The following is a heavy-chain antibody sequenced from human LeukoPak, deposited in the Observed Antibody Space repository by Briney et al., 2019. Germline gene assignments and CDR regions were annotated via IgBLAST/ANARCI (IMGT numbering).Heavy chain of an antibody. CDR3: ARDSSGYPGWFDY. CDR2: IYYSGST. Sequence: SETLSLTCTVSGGSISSGGYYWSWIRQHPGKGLEWIGYIYYSGSTYYNPSLKSRVTISVDTSKNQFSLKLSSVTAADTAVYYCARDSSGYPGWFDYWGQGTLVTVSS. J-gene: IGHJ4*02. CDR1: GGSISSGGYY. V-gene: IGHV4-31*03. D-gene: IGHD3-22*01.